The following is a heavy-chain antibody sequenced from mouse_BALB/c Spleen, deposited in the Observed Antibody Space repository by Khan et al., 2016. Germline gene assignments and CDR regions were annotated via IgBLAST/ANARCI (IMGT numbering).Heavy chain of an antibody. CDR1: GYTSNSYT. D-gene: IGHD2-1*01. CDR2: INPTRGKT. J-gene: IGHJ2*01. CDR3: ATSKRLWGHYFFHY. V-gene: IGHV1-4*01. Sequence: QVQLQQSGAELARPGASVRMSCKASGYTSNSYTIHWVKQRPGQGLEWIGYINPTRGKTNYHKKFKDQATLTADKSSSTAYMQLSSLTSEASAVXYCATSKRLWGHYFFHYWCHGTTLPVSS.